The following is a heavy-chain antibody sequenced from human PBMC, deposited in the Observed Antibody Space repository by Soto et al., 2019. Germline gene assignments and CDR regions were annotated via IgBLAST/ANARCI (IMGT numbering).Heavy chain of an antibody. V-gene: IGHV4-34*01. CDR2: INHSGST. J-gene: IGHJ4*02. D-gene: IGHD6-19*01. Sequence: SETLSLTCAVYGGSFSGYYWSWIRQPPGKGLEWIGEINHSGSTNYNPSLKSRVTISVDTSKNQFSLKLSSVTAADTAVYYCARGRGYSSGRKLIHYWGQGTLVTVSS. CDR1: GGSFSGYY. CDR3: ARGRGYSSGRKLIHY.